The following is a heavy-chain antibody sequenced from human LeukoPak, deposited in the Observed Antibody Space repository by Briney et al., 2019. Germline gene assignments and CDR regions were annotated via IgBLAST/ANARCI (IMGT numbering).Heavy chain of an antibody. CDR2: IRYDGSNK. Sequence: PGGSLRLSCAASGFTFDDYAMHWVRQAPGKGLEWVAFIRYDGSNKYYADSVKGRFTISRDNSKNTLYLQMNSLRAEDTAVYYCAFLVAAAAGIDPWGQGTLVTVSS. CDR3: AFLVAAAAGIDP. D-gene: IGHD6-13*01. V-gene: IGHV3-30*02. CDR1: GFTFDDYA. J-gene: IGHJ5*02.